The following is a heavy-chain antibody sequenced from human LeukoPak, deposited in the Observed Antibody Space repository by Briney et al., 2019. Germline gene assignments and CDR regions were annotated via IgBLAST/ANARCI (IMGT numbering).Heavy chain of an antibody. CDR1: GYTFTGYY. J-gene: IGHJ5*02. V-gene: IGHV1-2*02. CDR3: VRDRPHNWFDP. Sequence: ASVKVSCKASGYTFTGYYIHWVRQAPGQGLEWMGLIKPNSGDTKYAQKFQGRVTMTRDTSITTAYMELSSLRSDDTALYHCVRDRPHNWFDPWGQGTLVTVSS. CDR2: IKPNSGDT.